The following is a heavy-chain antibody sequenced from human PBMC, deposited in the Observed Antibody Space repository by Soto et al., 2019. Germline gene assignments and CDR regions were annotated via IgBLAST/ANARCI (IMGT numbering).Heavy chain of an antibody. CDR2: IKQDGSEK. J-gene: IGHJ6*03. V-gene: IGHV3-7*01. CDR3: ERDRIVVVVAATRYYMDV. CDR1: GFTFSSYW. D-gene: IGHD2-15*01. Sequence: GGSLRLSCAASGFTFSSYWMSWVRQAPGKGLEWVANIKQDGSEKYYVDSVKGRFTISRDNAKNSLYLQMNSLRAEETAVTYCERDRIVVVVAATRYYMDVWGKGTTVTVSS.